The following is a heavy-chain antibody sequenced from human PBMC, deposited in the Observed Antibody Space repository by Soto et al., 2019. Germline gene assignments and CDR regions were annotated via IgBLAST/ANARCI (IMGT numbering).Heavy chain of an antibody. V-gene: IGHV1-69*12. Sequence: QVQLVQSGAEVKKPESSVKVSCKAPGGTLSTYAISWVRQAPGQGLEWMGGIIPMFGTANYAQRFQDRVTMTADESTNTVYMELSSLRSEDTAVYFCASGIQLGLLRINGGYSGWGQGTLVTVSS. CDR1: GGTLSTYA. J-gene: IGHJ4*02. D-gene: IGHD1-26*01. CDR3: ASGIQLGLLRINGGYSG. CDR2: IIPMFGTA.